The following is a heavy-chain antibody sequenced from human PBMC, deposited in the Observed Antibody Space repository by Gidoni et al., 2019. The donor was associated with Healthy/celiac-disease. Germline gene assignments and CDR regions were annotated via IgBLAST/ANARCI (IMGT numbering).Heavy chain of an antibody. CDR2: INPNSGGT. D-gene: IGHD7-27*01. V-gene: IGHV1-2*02. CDR3: ARGTGEDYYYYYGMDV. Sequence: QVQLVQSGAEVKKPGASVKVSCQASGYHFPGYYMHWVRQAPGQGLEWMGWINPNSGGTNYAQKFQGRVTMTRDTSISTAYMELSRLRSDDTAVYYCARGTGEDYYYYYGMDVWGQGTTVTVSS. J-gene: IGHJ6*02. CDR1: GYHFPGYY.